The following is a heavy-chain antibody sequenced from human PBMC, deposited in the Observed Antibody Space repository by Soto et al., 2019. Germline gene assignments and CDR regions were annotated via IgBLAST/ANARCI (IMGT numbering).Heavy chain of an antibody. Sequence: ASVKVSCKVSGYTLTELSIHWVRQAPGKGLEWMGGFDPEDGETIYAQKFQGRVTMTEDTSTDTAYMELSSLRSEDTAVYYCATAGRKQWLNFDYWGQRTVVTVSS. V-gene: IGHV1-24*01. D-gene: IGHD6-19*01. J-gene: IGHJ4*02. CDR1: GYTLTELS. CDR2: FDPEDGET. CDR3: ATAGRKQWLNFDY.